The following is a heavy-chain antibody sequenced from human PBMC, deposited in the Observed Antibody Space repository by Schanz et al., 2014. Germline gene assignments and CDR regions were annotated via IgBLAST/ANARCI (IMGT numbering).Heavy chain of an antibody. J-gene: IGHJ5*02. D-gene: IGHD3-9*01. V-gene: IGHV3-74*01. CDR2: INSVGSNT. CDR1: GFTFSSHW. Sequence: EVQLVQSGGGLVQPGGSLRLSCAASGFTFSSHWMHWVRQDPGKGLVWVARINSVGSNTDYADSVTGRFTISSDSSKNTLYRQMSSLRADDTAVYYCAKAADWPVTRFDPWGQGTLVIVSS. CDR3: AKAADWPVTRFDP.